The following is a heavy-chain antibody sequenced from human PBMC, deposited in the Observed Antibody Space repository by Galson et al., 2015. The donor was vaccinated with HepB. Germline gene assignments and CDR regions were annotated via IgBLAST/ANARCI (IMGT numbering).Heavy chain of an antibody. J-gene: IGHJ4*02. D-gene: IGHD4/OR15-4a*01. V-gene: IGHV3-74*01. CDR3: ARRQCIGASCYLDS. CDR1: GFTFNNYW. Sequence: SLRLSCAASGFTFNNYWMHWVRQAPGKGLVWVSRIDNDGTGTDYGDSVKGRFTISRDNAKNTLYLVMNSLRADDTAVYFCARRQCIGASCYLDSWGQGTLVTVSS. CDR2: IDNDGTGT.